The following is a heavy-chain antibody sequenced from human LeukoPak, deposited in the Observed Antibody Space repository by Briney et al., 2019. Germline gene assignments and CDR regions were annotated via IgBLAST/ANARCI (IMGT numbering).Heavy chain of an antibody. D-gene: IGHD6-13*01. CDR3: AKDRVTAAGYYFDY. CDR2: ISSSSYYI. Sequence: GGSLRLSCAASGFTFSSYNMNWVRQAPGKGLEWVSSISSSSYYIYYADSVKGRFTISRDNSKNTLYLQMTSLRAEDTAVCYCAKDRVTAAGYYFDYWGQGTLVTVSS. J-gene: IGHJ4*02. CDR1: GFTFSSYN. V-gene: IGHV3-21*01.